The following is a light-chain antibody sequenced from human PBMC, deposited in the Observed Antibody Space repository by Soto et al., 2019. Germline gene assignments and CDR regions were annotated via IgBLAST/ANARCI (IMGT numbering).Light chain of an antibody. CDR3: SSYAGSNNVV. CDR2: EVS. V-gene: IGLV2-8*01. CDR1: SSDVGGYNY. Sequence: QSALTQPPSASGSPGQSVTISCTGTSSDVGGYNYVSWYRQHPGKAPKLMIYEVSKRPSGVPDRFSGSKSGNTASLTVSGLQAEDEDDYYCSSYAGSNNVVFGGGTKLTVL. J-gene: IGLJ2*01.